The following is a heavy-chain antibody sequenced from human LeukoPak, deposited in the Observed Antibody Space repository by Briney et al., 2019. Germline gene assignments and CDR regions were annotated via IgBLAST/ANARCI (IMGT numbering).Heavy chain of an antibody. D-gene: IGHD5-24*01. J-gene: IGHJ4*02. CDR2: IESDGRRT. V-gene: IGHV3-74*03. Sequence: PGGSLRLSCAASGFTFSSTWMHWVRQVPGKELVWVARIESDGRRTTYAESVKGRFTISRDNAKNTLYLQMNSLRAEDTAVYYCASQRWEQSNFDYWGQGTLVTVSS. CDR3: ASQRWEQSNFDY. CDR1: GFTFSSTW.